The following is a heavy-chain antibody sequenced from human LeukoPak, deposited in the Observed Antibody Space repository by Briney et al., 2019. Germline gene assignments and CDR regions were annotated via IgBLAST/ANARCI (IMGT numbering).Heavy chain of an antibody. CDR2: IDTEDTT. J-gene: IGHJ4*02. CDR1: GFTFSSYE. CDR3: ARDSNWGLTGFDY. Sequence: GGSLRLSCAASGFTFSSYEMNWVRQAPGKGLEWVSLIDTEDTTYYADSVKGRFTISRDTSKNVLYLQVNRLRAEDTAVYYCARDSNWGLTGFDYWGQGTLVTVSS. V-gene: IGHV3-53*01. D-gene: IGHD3-9*01.